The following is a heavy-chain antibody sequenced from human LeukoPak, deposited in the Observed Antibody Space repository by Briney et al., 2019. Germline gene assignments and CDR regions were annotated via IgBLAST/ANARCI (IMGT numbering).Heavy chain of an antibody. V-gene: IGHV3-74*01. CDR3: ARDTFGGDDF. D-gene: IGHD3-16*01. CDR1: GFPFDDYD. Sequence: PGGSLRLSCAASGFPFDDYDLSWVRQAPGKGLVWVSRINPDGSYTSYADSVKGRFSISRDNARDTLYLQMNSLRAEDTAVYYCARDTFGGDDFWGQGTLVTVSS. CDR2: INPDGSYT. J-gene: IGHJ4*02.